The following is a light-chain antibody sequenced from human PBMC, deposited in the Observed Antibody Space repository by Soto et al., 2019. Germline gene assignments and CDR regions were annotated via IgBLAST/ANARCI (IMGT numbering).Light chain of an antibody. J-gene: IGLJ3*02. CDR1: SSNIGAAYD. CDR3: QSYDSSLSGWV. V-gene: IGLV1-40*01. Sequence: QSVLTQPPSVSGAPGQKVTISCTRSSSNIGAAYDVHWYQHLPGTAPKLLIYGNNNRPSGVPDRFSGSKSGTSASLAITGLRAEDEADYYCQSYDSSLSGWVFGGGTKLTAL. CDR2: GNN.